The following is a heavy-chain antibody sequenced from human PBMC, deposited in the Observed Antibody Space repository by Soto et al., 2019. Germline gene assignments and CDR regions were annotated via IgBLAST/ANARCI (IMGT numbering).Heavy chain of an antibody. CDR3: ARGHYYGSGSYYSP. Sequence: SETLSLTRAVYGGSFSGYYWSWIRQPPGKGLEWIGEINHSGSTNYNPSLKSRVTISVDTSKNQFSLKLSSVTAADTAVYYCARGHYYGSGSYYSPWGQGTLVTVSS. J-gene: IGHJ5*02. CDR1: GGSFSGYY. V-gene: IGHV4-34*01. D-gene: IGHD3-10*01. CDR2: INHSGST.